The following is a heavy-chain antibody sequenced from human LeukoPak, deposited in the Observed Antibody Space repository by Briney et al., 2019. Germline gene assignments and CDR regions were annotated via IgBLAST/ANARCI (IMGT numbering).Heavy chain of an antibody. J-gene: IGHJ1*01. CDR2: IYHSGRT. Sequence: PSETLSLTCAVSGDYISSSSYYWGWIRQSPGTGLEWIGDIYHSGRTYYNPSLKSRLAISIDTSKNQFSLRLRSMTSADTAEFYCSRRRYYDSTGYFEWGRGTLVTVSS. D-gene: IGHD3-22*01. CDR1: GDYISSSSYY. CDR3: SRRRYYDSTGYFE. V-gene: IGHV4-39*01.